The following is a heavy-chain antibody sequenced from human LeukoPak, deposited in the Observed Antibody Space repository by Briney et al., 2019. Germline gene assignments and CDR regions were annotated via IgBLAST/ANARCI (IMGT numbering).Heavy chain of an antibody. CDR1: GFTVSSDY. Sequence: GGSLRLSCAASGFTVSSDYMSWVRQAPGKGLEWVSVIYSGGSTYYADSVKGRFTISRDNSKNTLYLQMNSLRAEDTAVYYCAREISRTGAFDIWGQGTMVTVSS. D-gene: IGHD3-3*02. CDR2: IYSGGST. CDR3: AREISRTGAFDI. V-gene: IGHV3-53*05. J-gene: IGHJ3*02.